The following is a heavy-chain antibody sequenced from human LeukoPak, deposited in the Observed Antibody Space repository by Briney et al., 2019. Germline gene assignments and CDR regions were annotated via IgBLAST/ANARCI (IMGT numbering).Heavy chain of an antibody. CDR2: MSYDGTNY. D-gene: IGHD3-10*01. CDR1: GFTFIDYA. Sequence: GRSLRLSCAASGFTFIDYAMHWVRQAPGKGLEWVAVMSYDGTNYYYADSVKGRFTISRDNSKKTLYLQMKSLRVEDTAVYYCARAQYITSSSPAYWGQGTLVTVSS. J-gene: IGHJ4*02. CDR3: ARAQYITSSSPAY. V-gene: IGHV3-30*04.